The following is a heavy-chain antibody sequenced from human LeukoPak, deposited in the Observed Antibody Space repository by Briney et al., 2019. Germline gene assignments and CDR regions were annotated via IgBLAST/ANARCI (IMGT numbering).Heavy chain of an antibody. D-gene: IGHD3-10*01. V-gene: IGHV4-34*01. CDR1: GGSFSAYY. Sequence: SETLSLTCGVYGGSFSAYYWSWVRQSPGKGLEWIGDVKDSGITDYNPSLKGRVTISKATSMNQFYLTLSSVTAADTAVYYCARGTITTVPGPAREGVRFGPCGQGTLVTVSS. CDR3: ARGTITTVPGPAREGVRFGP. CDR2: VKDSGIT. J-gene: IGHJ5*02.